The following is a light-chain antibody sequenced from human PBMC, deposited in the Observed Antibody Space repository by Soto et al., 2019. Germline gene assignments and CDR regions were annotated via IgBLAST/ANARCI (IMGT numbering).Light chain of an antibody. Sequence: DIQMTQSPSSLSASVGDRVTITCQASQDISNYLNWYQQKPGKAPKLLIYDASSLESGVPSRFSGSGSGTEFTLTISSLQPDDFATYYCQQYNRYPKTFGQGTKVDIK. CDR2: DAS. CDR3: QQYNRYPKT. CDR1: QDISNY. J-gene: IGKJ1*01. V-gene: IGKV1-5*01.